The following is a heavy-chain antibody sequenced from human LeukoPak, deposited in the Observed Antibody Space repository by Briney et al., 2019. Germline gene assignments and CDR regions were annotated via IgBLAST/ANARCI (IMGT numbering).Heavy chain of an antibody. J-gene: IGHJ4*02. D-gene: IGHD6-19*01. CDR2: ISGSAGST. CDR3: AKGSTGWYQPDF. V-gene: IGHV3-23*01. CDR1: RFTFSSYA. Sequence: PGGSLRLSCAASRFTFSSYAMSWVRQAAGRGLEWVSGISGSAGSTYYADSVKGRFIISRDNSKDTLYLQMNRLRAEDTAIYYCAKGSTGWYQPDFWGQGTLVTVSS.